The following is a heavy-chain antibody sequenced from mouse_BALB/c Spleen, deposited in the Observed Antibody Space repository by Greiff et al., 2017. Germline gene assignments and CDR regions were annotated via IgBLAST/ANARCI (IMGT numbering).Heavy chain of an antibody. CDR2: ISNGGGST. J-gene: IGHJ3*01. D-gene: IGHD4-1*02. CDR1: GFTFSSYT. V-gene: IGHV5-12-2*01. CDR3: ARHSSTGPWFAY. Sequence: EVKVEESGGGLVQPGGSLKLSCAASGFTFSSYTMSWVRQTPEKRLEWVAYISNGGGSTYYPDTVKGRFTISRDNAKNTLYLQMSSLKSEDTAMYYCARHSSTGPWFAYWGQGTLVTVSA.